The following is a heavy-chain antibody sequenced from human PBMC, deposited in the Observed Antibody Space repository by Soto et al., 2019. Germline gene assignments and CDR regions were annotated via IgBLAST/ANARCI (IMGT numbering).Heavy chain of an antibody. CDR2: IIPILGMA. CDR3: ATVGGASVFGGLGP. V-gene: IGHV1-69*02. D-gene: IGHD2-15*01. CDR1: GGSFRSYT. J-gene: IGHJ5*02. Sequence: QVQLVQSGTEVKKLGSSVKVSCKASGGSFRSYTITWVRQAPGQGLEWFGRIIPILGMAEYAQKFQGRVTIPADIFTNTTFMDLTSLRSEDTAVYYCATVGGASVFGGLGPWGQGTLVTVSS.